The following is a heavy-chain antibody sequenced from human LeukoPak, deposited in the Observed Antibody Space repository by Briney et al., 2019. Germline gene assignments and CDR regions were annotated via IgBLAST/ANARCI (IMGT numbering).Heavy chain of an antibody. Sequence: PGGSLRLSCAASGFTFDDYAMHWVRQAPGKGLEWVSGISWNSDNIGYADSVKGRFTISRDNAKNSLYLQMNSLRAEDTALYYCVKGIGGAVAGTFDYWGQGSLVTVSS. CDR2: ISWNSDNI. CDR3: VKGIGGAVAGTFDY. D-gene: IGHD6-19*01. CDR1: GFTFDDYA. J-gene: IGHJ4*02. V-gene: IGHV3-9*01.